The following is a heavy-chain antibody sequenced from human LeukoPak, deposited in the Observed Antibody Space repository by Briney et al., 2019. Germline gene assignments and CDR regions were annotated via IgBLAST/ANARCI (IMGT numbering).Heavy chain of an antibody. CDR1: VGSLTSYY. CDR3: ARATRGYSYGPIDY. CDR2: IYYSGST. D-gene: IGHD5-18*01. Sequence: PSETLSLTCTVSVGSLTSYYWSSIRQPPGKGLEWIGYIYYSGSTNYNPSLKSRVTISVDTSKNQFSLKLSSVTAADTAVYYCARATRGYSYGPIDYWGQGTLFTVSS. V-gene: IGHV4-59*01. J-gene: IGHJ4*02.